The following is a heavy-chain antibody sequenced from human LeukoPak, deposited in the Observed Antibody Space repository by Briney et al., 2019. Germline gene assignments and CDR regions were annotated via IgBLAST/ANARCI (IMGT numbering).Heavy chain of an antibody. J-gene: IGHJ4*02. CDR2: ISSSGSTI. CDR1: GFTFSDYY. CDR3: ARVRQRITMVRGVTFDY. Sequence: GGSLRLSCAASGFTFSDYYMSWIRQAPGKGLEWGSYISSSGSTIYYADSVKGRFTISRDNAKNSLYLQMNSLRAEDTAVYYCARVRQRITMVRGVTFDYWGQGTLVTVSS. D-gene: IGHD3-10*01. V-gene: IGHV3-11*01.